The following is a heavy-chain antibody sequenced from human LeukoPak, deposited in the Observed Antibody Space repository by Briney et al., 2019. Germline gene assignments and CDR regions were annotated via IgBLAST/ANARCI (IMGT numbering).Heavy chain of an antibody. Sequence: GGSLRLSCAASGFTFSSYAMSWVRQAPGKGLEWVSAISGSGGSTYYADSVKGRFTISRDNSKNTQYLQMNSLRAEDTAVYYCAKETGQWLVQYYFDYWGQGTLVTVSS. CDR1: GFTFSSYA. CDR3: AKETGQWLVQYYFDY. J-gene: IGHJ4*02. V-gene: IGHV3-23*01. CDR2: ISGSGGST. D-gene: IGHD6-19*01.